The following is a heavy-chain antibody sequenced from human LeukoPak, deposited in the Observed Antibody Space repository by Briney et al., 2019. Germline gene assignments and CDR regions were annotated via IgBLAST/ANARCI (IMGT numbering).Heavy chain of an antibody. D-gene: IGHD5-12*01. CDR1: GFSFRDFW. J-gene: IGHJ4*02. Sequence: GGSLRLSCAASGFSFRDFWMSRVRQSPGKGLEWVASINQGGSLNYYVDSVKGRFTISRDDAKSSLYVRMDSLGDEDTAVYYCARFGYSGWNLEYWGQGTLVTVSS. CDR2: INQGGSLN. CDR3: ARFGYSGWNLEY. V-gene: IGHV3-7*01.